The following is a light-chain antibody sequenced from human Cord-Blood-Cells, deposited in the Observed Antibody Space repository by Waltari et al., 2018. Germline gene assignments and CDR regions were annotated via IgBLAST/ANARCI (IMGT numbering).Light chain of an antibody. CDR3: QQYGSSPKVT. V-gene: IGKV3-20*01. J-gene: IGKJ5*01. Sequence: DIVLTQSPGTLSLSPGERATLSCRASQSVSSSYLAWYQQKPGQAPRLLIYGASSRATGIPDRFSGSGSGTDFTLTISRLEPEDFAVYYCQQYGSSPKVTFGQGTRLEMK. CDR2: GAS. CDR1: QSVSSSY.